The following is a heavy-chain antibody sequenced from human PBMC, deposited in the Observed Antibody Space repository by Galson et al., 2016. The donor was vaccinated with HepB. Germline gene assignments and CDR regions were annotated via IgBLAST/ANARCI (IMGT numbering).Heavy chain of an antibody. D-gene: IGHD4-11*01. J-gene: IGHJ3*02. V-gene: IGHV3-21*01. CDR1: GFAFGTYT. Sequence: SLRLSCAASGFAFGTYTMNWVRQAPGKGLEWVSSISSIVGHKYSADSVRGRFTISRDNAKKSVFLQMNSLRADDTAVYYCARGGNDYSDHSDSFDIWGQGTVVTVSS. CDR2: ISSIVGHK. CDR3: ARGGNDYSDHSDSFDI.